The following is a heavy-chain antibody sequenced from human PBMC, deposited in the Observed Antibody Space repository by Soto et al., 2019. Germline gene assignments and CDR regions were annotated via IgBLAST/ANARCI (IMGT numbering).Heavy chain of an antibody. V-gene: IGHV4-31*03. J-gene: IGHJ5*02. CDR2: IYLSGFT. CDR1: GDSITSSKHY. CDR3: ARDLHDYVSFRFDP. Sequence: SETLSLTCTVSGDSITSSKHYWSWIRQHPGKGLEWIGYIYLSGFTYSTPSLKSRVNMSLDTSKNSLYLQMNSLRAEDTAVYYCARDLHDYVSFRFDPWGQGTLVTVSS. D-gene: IGHD3-16*01.